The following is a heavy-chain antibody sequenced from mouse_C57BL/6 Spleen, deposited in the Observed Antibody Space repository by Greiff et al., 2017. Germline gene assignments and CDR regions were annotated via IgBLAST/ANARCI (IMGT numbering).Heavy chain of an antibody. CDR1: GFTFSSYA. Sequence: EVHLVESGEGLVKPGGSLKLSCAASGFTFSSYAMSWVRQTPEKRLEWVAYISSGGDYIYYADTVKGRFTISRDNARNTLYLQMSSLKSEDTAMYYCTRDGGNYSFAYWGQGTLVTVSA. CDR2: ISSGGDYI. D-gene: IGHD2-1*01. V-gene: IGHV5-9-1*02. J-gene: IGHJ3*01. CDR3: TRDGGNYSFAY.